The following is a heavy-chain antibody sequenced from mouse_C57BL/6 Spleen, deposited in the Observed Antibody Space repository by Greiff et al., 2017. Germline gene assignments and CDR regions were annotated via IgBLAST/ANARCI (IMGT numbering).Heavy chain of an antibody. CDR1: GYTFTSYW. V-gene: IGHV1-53*01. D-gene: IGHD2-3*01. J-gene: IGHJ3*01. CDR3: ARDGYYGQRFAY. Sequence: QVQLQQSGTELVKPGASVKLSCKASGYTFTSYWMHWVKQRPGQGLEWIGNINPSNGGTNYNEKFKSKATLTVDKSSSTAYMQLSSLTSEDSAVYYCARDGYYGQRFAYWGQGTLVTVSA. CDR2: INPSNGGT.